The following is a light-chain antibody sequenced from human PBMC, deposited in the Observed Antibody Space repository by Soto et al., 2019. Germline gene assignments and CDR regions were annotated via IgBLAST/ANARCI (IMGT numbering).Light chain of an antibody. CDR3: ETWDSNTVV. CDR1: SRHSSYI. Sequence: PVLTQSSSASASLGSSVKLTCTLSSRHSSYIIAWHQQQPGKAPRYLMKLESSGSYNKGSGVPDRFSGSSSGADRYLTISNLQSEDEADYYCETWDSNTVVIGGGTKLTVL. CDR2: LESSGSY. J-gene: IGLJ2*01. V-gene: IGLV4-60*03.